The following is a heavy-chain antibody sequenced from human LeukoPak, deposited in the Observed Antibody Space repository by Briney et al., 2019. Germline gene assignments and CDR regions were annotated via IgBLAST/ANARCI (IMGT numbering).Heavy chain of an antibody. CDR3: SRHDYSSTWYEDY. V-gene: IGHV3-73*01. J-gene: IGHJ4*02. Sequence: GGSLRLSCAASGFTFSGSAMHWVRQASGKGLEWVGRISTTATSYATAYAASVKGRFTISRDDSKNTAYLQMSSLKTEDTAVYYCSRHDYSSTWYEDYWGQGTLVTVSS. CDR2: ISTTATSYAT. CDR1: GFTFSGSA. D-gene: IGHD6-13*01.